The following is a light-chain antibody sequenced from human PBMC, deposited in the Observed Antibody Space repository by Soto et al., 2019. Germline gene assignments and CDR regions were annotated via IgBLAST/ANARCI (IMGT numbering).Light chain of an antibody. Sequence: SYDLTQPPSLSVAPGQTARITCGGNNIGSKSAHWYQQKPGQAPALVVYDDRDRPSGIPERFSGSNSGNTAILTISRVEAGDEADYYCQVWDNNSDDGVFGTGTKVTVL. CDR2: DDR. CDR1: NIGSKS. CDR3: QVWDNNSDDGV. V-gene: IGLV3-21*02. J-gene: IGLJ1*01.